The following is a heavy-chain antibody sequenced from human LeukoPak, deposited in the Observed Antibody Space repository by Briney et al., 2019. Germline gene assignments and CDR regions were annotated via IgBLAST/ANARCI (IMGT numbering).Heavy chain of an antibody. Sequence: SETLSLTCAVYGGSFSGYYWSWIRQPPGKGLEWIGEINHSGSTNYNPSLKSRVTISVDTSKNQFSLKLMSVTAADTAVYYCARDSGTTGEVKFDPWGQGILVTVSS. CDR2: INHSGST. CDR3: ARDSGTTGEVKFDP. V-gene: IGHV4-34*01. D-gene: IGHD3-10*01. CDR1: GGSFSGYY. J-gene: IGHJ5*02.